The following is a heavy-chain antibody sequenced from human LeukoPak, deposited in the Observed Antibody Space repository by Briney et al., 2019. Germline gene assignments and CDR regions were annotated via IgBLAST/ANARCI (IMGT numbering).Heavy chain of an antibody. CDR1: GFTFSSFW. CDR3: ARGMDTSGWYGSDY. V-gene: IGHV3-7*01. CDR2: IKQDGSEK. D-gene: IGHD6-19*01. J-gene: IGHJ4*02. Sequence: GGSLRLSCAASGFTFSSFWMSWVRQAPGKGLEWVANIKQDGSEKYYVDSVKGRFTISRDNARNSLYLQMNSLRAEDTVVYYCARGMDTSGWYGSDYWGQGTLVTVSS.